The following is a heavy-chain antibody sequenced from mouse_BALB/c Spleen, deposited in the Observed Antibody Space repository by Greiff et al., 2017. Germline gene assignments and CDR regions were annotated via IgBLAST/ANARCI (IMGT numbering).Heavy chain of an antibody. Sequence: DVHLVESGGGLVQPGGSRKLSCAASGFTFSSFGMHWVRQAPEKGLEWVAYISSGSSTIYYADTVKGRFTISRDNPKNTLFLQMTSLRSEDTAMYYCAPYDYDEGFAYWGQGTLVTVSA. CDR3: APYDYDEGFAY. D-gene: IGHD2-4*01. CDR2: ISSGSSTI. V-gene: IGHV5-17*02. CDR1: GFTFSSFG. J-gene: IGHJ3*01.